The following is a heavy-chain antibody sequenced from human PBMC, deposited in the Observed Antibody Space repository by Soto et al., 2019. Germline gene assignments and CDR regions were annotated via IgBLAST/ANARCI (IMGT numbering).Heavy chain of an antibody. CDR1: GGSINSGGYC. J-gene: IGHJ4*02. V-gene: IGHV4-31*03. CDR2: ISYGGST. Sequence: QVQLQESGPGLVKPSQTLSLTCTVSGGSINSGGYCWSWIRQHPGKGLDWIGCISYGGSTSYNPSRKSRVTISVDTSKNQFSLKLTSVTAADTAVYCSRGILVWGQGALITVSS. CDR3: RGILV. D-gene: IGHD3-10*02.